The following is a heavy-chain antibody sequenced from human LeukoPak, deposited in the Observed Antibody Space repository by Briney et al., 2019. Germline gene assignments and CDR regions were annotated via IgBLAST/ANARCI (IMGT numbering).Heavy chain of an antibody. J-gene: IGHJ4*02. D-gene: IGHD3-22*01. V-gene: IGHV4-39*07. CDR2: IFYSGST. CDR3: ARGGLYYYDSSGSTTIDY. CDR1: GGSISTSSYY. Sequence: PSETLSLTCTVSGGSISTSSYYWGWVRQPPGKGLEWIGNIFYSGSTYYSPSLKSRVTISLDTSRNQFSLKLSSVTAADTAVYYCARGGLYYYDSSGSTTIDYWGQGTLVTVSS.